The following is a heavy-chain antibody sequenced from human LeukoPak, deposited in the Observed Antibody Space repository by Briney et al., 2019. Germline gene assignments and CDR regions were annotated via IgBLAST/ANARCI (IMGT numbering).Heavy chain of an antibody. CDR1: GYTFTSYD. J-gene: IGHJ3*02. Sequence: GASVKVSCEASGYTFTSYDINWVRQATGQGLEWMRWMNPNSGNTGYAQKFQGRVTMTRNTSISTAYMEPSSLRSEDTAVYYCARMYSSSWTQYAFDIWGQGTMVTVSS. CDR2: MNPNSGNT. CDR3: ARMYSSSWTQYAFDI. D-gene: IGHD6-13*01. V-gene: IGHV1-8*01.